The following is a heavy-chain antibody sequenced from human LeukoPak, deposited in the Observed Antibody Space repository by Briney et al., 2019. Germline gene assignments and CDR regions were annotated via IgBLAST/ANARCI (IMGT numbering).Heavy chain of an antibody. Sequence: SETLSLTCAVYGGSFSGYYWSWIRQPPGKGLEWIGEINHSGSTNYNPSLKSRVTISVDTSKSQFSLKLSSVTAADTAVYYCATSGSYYLNWFDPWGQGTLVTVSS. CDR2: INHSGST. CDR1: GGSFSGYY. V-gene: IGHV4-34*01. D-gene: IGHD1-26*01. J-gene: IGHJ5*02. CDR3: ATSGSYYLNWFDP.